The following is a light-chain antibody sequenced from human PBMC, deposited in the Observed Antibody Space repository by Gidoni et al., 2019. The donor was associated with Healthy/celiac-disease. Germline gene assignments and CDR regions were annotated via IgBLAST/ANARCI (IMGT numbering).Light chain of an antibody. CDR2: GNT. Sequence: QSVLTQPPSVSGAPGQRVTISCTGSSSNIGAGYDVHWYQQLPGTAPKLLIYGNTNRPSGVPDRFSGSKSGTSASLAISGLQVEDEADYYCQSYDSSLSAWVFGGGTKLXV. V-gene: IGLV1-40*01. J-gene: IGLJ3*02. CDR1: SSNIGAGYD. CDR3: QSYDSSLSAWV.